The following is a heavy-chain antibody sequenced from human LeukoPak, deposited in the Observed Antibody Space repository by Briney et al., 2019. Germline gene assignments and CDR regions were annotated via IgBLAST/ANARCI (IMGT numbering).Heavy chain of an antibody. CDR1: GGSISSSSYY. CDR3: AIQTAAGTPFFDY. V-gene: IGHV4-39*01. J-gene: IGHJ4*02. Sequence: SETLSLTCTVSGGSISSSSYYWGWIRQPPGKGLEWIGSIYYSGSTYYNPSLKSRVTISVDTDKKQLSLKLSSVTAAATAVYYCAIQTAAGTPFFDYWGQGTLVTVSS. CDR2: IYYSGST. D-gene: IGHD6-13*01.